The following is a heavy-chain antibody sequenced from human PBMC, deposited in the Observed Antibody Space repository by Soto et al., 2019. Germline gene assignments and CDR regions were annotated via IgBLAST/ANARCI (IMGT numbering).Heavy chain of an antibody. CDR1: GGSISSGGYY. CDR3: ARDRNWKGYYGMDV. Sequence: PSETLSLTCTVSGGSISSGGYYWSWIRQHPGKGLEWIGYIYYSGSTNYNPSLTSRVTISVDTSKNQFSLKLSSVTAADTAVYYCARDRNWKGYYGMDVWGQGTTVTVSS. J-gene: IGHJ6*02. V-gene: IGHV4-61*08. D-gene: IGHD1-1*01. CDR2: IYYSGST.